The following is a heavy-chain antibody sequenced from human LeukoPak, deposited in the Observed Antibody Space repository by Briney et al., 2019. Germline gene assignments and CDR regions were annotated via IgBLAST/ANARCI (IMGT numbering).Heavy chain of an antibody. CDR1: GFTFSSYA. CDR2: ISGSGGST. V-gene: IGHV3-23*01. Sequence: GGSLRLSCAASGFTFSSYAMSWVRQAPGKGLEWVSAISGSGGSTYYADSVKGRFTISRDNSKNTLYLQMNSLRAEDTAVYYCAKVPFHCGGDCYNFDYWGQGTLVTASS. CDR3: AKVPFHCGGDCYNFDY. J-gene: IGHJ4*02. D-gene: IGHD2-21*02.